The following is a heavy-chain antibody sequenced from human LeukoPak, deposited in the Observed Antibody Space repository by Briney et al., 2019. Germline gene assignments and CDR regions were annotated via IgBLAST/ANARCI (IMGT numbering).Heavy chain of an antibody. Sequence: SETLSLTCTVSGGSISSYYWSWIRQPPGKGLEWIGYIYYSGSTNYNPSLKSRVTISVDTSKNQFSLKLSSVTAADTAVYYCARGLGYSSSWYPWFDPWGQGTLVTVSS. D-gene: IGHD6-13*01. CDR2: IYYSGST. V-gene: IGHV4-59*12. CDR1: GGSISSYY. J-gene: IGHJ5*02. CDR3: ARGLGYSSSWYPWFDP.